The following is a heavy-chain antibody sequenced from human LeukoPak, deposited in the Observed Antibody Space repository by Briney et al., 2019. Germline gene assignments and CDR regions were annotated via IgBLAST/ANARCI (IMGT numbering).Heavy chain of an antibody. CDR1: GYTFTSYG. D-gene: IGHD5-24*01. Sequence: ASVKVSCKASGYTFTSYGISWVRQAPGQGLEWMGRINPNSGGTNYAQKFQGRVTMTRDTSISTAYMELSRLRSDDTAVYYCARDLDDYGDSWGQGTLVTVSS. CDR3: ARDLDDYGDS. V-gene: IGHV1-2*06. J-gene: IGHJ4*02. CDR2: INPNSGGT.